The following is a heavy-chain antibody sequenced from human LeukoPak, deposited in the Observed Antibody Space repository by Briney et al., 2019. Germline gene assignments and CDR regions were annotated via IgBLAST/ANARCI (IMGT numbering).Heavy chain of an antibody. Sequence: KPSETLSLICNVSGDSVSSGYWSWIRQSPGKGLEWIGFIQDTGITGYTPSLKSRLLMSLDTSKNQFSLNLRSVTAADTAVYYCAGRGHRYSRDWGQGILVTISS. CDR1: GDSVSSGY. D-gene: IGHD2-15*01. CDR3: AGRGHRYSRD. J-gene: IGHJ1*01. V-gene: IGHV4-4*09. CDR2: IQDTGIT.